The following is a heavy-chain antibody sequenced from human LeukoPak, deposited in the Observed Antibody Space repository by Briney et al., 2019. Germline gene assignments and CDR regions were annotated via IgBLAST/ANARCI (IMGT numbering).Heavy chain of an antibody. D-gene: IGHD2-15*01. CDR2: INHSGST. J-gene: IGHJ6*03. V-gene: IGHV4-34*01. Sequence: PSETLFLTCAVYGGSFSGYYWRWIRQPPGKGLEWIGEINHSGSTNYNPSLKSRVTISVDTSKNQFSLKLSSVTAADTAVYYCARVPKLGYCSGGSCYGRYYYYYYMDVWGKGTTVTVSS. CDR3: ARVPKLGYCSGGSCYGRYYYYYYMDV. CDR1: GGSFSGYY.